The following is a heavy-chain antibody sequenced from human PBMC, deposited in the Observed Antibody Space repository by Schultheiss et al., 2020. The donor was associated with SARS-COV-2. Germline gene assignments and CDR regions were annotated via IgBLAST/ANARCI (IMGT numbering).Heavy chain of an antibody. J-gene: IGHJ4*02. CDR3: TRGLDETGYGIDY. V-gene: IGHV4-38-2*01. D-gene: IGHD3/OR15-3a*01. CDR1: GYSISSGYY. CDR2: IYHSGST. Sequence: SETLSLTCAVSGYSISSGYYWGWIRQPPGKGLEWIGSIYHSGSTYYNPSLKSRVTISVDTSKNQFSLKLSSVTAADTAVYYCTRGLDETGYGIDYWGQGTLVTVSS.